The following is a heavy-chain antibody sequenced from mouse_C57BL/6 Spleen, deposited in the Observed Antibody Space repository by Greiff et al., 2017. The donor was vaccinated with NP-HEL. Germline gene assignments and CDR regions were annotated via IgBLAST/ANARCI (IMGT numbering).Heavy chain of an antibody. D-gene: IGHD3-2*02. J-gene: IGHJ4*01. CDR3: ARTAQATDYYAMDY. V-gene: IGHV1-55*01. CDR2: IYPGSGST. Sequence: VQLQQPGAELVKPGASVKMSCKASGYTFTSYWITWVKQRPGQGLEWIGDIYPGSGSTNYNEKFKSKATLTVDTSSSTAHMQLSSLTSEDSAVYYCARTAQATDYYAMDYWGQGTSVTVSS. CDR1: GYTFTSYW.